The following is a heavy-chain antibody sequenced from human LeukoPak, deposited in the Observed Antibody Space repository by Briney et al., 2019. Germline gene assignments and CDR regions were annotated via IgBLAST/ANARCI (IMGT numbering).Heavy chain of an antibody. CDR1: GLTFSSSWMD. D-gene: IGHD6-6*01. Sequence: GSLRLSCAVSGLTFSSSWMDWVRQAPGKGLEWIGSIYYSGSTHYNPSLKSRVTISVDTSKNQFSLKLSPVTAADTAVYYCARHQIAARYFDYWGQGTLVTVSS. V-gene: IGHV4-39*01. CDR2: IYYSGST. J-gene: IGHJ4*02. CDR3: ARHQIAARYFDY.